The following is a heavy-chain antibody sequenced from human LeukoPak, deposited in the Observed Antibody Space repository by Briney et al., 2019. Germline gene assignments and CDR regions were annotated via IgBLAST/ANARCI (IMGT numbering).Heavy chain of an antibody. Sequence: ASVKVSCKGSGYTFTSYGISWVRQAPGQGLEWMGWISAYNGNTNYAQKLQGRVTMTTDTSTSTAYMELRSLRSDGTAVYYCARGLLRFLEWLLYEDYWGQGTLVTVSS. D-gene: IGHD3-3*01. V-gene: IGHV1-18*01. CDR3: ARGLLRFLEWLLYEDY. CDR2: ISAYNGNT. J-gene: IGHJ4*02. CDR1: GYTFTSYG.